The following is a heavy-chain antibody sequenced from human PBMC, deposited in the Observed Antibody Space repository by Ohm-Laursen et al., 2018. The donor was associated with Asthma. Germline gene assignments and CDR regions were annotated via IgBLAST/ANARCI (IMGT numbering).Heavy chain of an antibody. CDR3: ARGVAGVGDDPDAFDI. CDR2: ISSSSSYI. Sequence: SLILSCAASGFTFSSYSMNWVRQAPGKGLEWVSSISSSSSYIYYADSVKGRFTIFRDNAKNSLYLQMNSLRAEDTAVYYCARGVAGVGDDPDAFDIWGQGTMVTVSS. D-gene: IGHD2-21*01. CDR1: GFTFSSYS. J-gene: IGHJ3*02. V-gene: IGHV3-21*01.